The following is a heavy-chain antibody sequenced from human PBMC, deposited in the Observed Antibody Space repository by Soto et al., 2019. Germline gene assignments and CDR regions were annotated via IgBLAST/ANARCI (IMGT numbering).Heavy chain of an antibody. CDR3: AKGLVNRYSGYA. J-gene: IGHJ4*02. Sequence: EVQLLESGGGLVQPVGSLRLSCAASGFTFSSYAMSWVRQAPGKGLEWVSAISGSGGSTYYADSVKGRFTISRDNSKNTLYLQMNSLRAEDTAVYYCAKGLVNRYSGYAWGQGTLVTVSS. V-gene: IGHV3-23*01. CDR1: GFTFSSYA. D-gene: IGHD5-12*01. CDR2: ISGSGGST.